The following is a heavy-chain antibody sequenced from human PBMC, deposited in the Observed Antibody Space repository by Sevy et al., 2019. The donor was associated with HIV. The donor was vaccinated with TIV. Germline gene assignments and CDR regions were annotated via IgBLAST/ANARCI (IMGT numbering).Heavy chain of an antibody. D-gene: IGHD2-21*02. V-gene: IGHV1-69*10. CDR2: IIPRPGIA. CDR3: ASVRPCGGDCYYFDS. CDR1: GGSLSNYS. J-gene: IGHJ4*02. Sequence: ASVKVSCMASGGSLSNYSMNWVRQAPGQGLEWMGGIIPRPGIANYAPNFRDRVTISADASMNTIYLELRRLKFEDTGVYFCASVRPCGGDCYYFDSWGQGTLVTVSS.